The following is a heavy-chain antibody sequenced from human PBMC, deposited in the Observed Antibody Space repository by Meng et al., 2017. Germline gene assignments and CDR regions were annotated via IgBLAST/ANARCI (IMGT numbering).Heavy chain of an antibody. V-gene: IGHV3-7*01. CDR1: GFTFSGYW. D-gene: IGHD3-10*01. CDR3: ARERGSRQFDL. J-gene: IGHJ2*01. CDR2: IKQDGSEM. Sequence: LTCVASGFTFSGYWMGWVRQAPGKGLEWVANIKQDGSEMYYVDSVKGRFTISRDNAKNSLYVQMNSLRVEDTALYFCARERGSRQFDLWGRGTLVTVSS.